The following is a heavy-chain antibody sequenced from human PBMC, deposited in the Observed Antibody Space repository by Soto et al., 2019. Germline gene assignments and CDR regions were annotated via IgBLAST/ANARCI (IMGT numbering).Heavy chain of an antibody. CDR2: ISDDGSTA. D-gene: IGHD1-1*01. CDR1: GFTFSAYW. CDR3: ARGPRVSSTGTGAH. V-gene: IGHV3-74*01. Sequence: GGSLRLSCAVSGFTFSAYWMHWVRQVPGKGLTWVSRISDDGSTATYADSVKGRFVISRDNAKNSLYLEMNTLRADDSGLYYCARGPRVSSTGTGAHWGRGTLVTVSS. J-gene: IGHJ4*02.